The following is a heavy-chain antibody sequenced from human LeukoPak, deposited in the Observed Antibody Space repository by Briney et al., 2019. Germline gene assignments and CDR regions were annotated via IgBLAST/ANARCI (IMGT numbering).Heavy chain of an antibody. J-gene: IGHJ4*02. CDR3: ARAPAATPLGIYFDY. V-gene: IGHV4-39*07. Sequence: PSETLSLTCTVSGGSISSSSYYWGWIRQPPGKGLEWIGEINHSGSTNYNPSLKSRVTISVDTSKNQFSLKLSSVTAADTAVYYCARAPAATPLGIYFDYWGQGTLVTVSS. CDR1: GGSISSSSYY. CDR2: INHSGST. D-gene: IGHD2-2*01.